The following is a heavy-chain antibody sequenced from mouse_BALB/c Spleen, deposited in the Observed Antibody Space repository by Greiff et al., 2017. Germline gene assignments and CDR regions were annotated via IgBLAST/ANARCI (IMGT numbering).Heavy chain of an antibody. V-gene: IGHV14-3*02. CDR3: ARLYYGNYGLDY. D-gene: IGHD2-1*01. CDR2: IDPANGNT. Sequence: EVQLQQSGAELVKPGASVKLSCTASGFNIKDTYMHWVKQRPEQGLEWIGRIDPANGNTKYDPKFQGKATITADTSSNTAYLQLSSLTSEDTAVYYCARLYYGNYGLDYWGQGTTLTVSS. CDR1: GFNIKDTY. J-gene: IGHJ2*01.